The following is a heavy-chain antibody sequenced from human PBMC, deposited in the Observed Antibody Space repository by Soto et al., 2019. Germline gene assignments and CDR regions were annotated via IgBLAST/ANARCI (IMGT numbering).Heavy chain of an antibody. J-gene: IGHJ5*02. CDR1: GFTFSRYG. CDR3: AGDPSVGRVGNEFEP. Sequence: GGTLRLSCAVSGFTFSRYGMNWLRQAPGQGMGRVASISSSTSYVYYADSVKGRCSTSRDNAKNILYLEMYGLRTEDTAVYYGAGDPSVGRVGNEFEPWGPGTLVTVSS. D-gene: IGHD1-1*01. CDR2: ISSSTSYV. V-gene: IGHV3-21*06.